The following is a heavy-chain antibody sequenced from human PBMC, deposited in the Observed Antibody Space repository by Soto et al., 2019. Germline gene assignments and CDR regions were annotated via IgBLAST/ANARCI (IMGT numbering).Heavy chain of an antibody. V-gene: IGHV4-31*03. D-gene: IGHD1-26*01. Sequence: QVQLQESGPGLVKPSQTLSLTCKVSGDSVSSGRDFWSWIRQHPGMALEWIGYISYSGTTYYTPSLRSRVSISRDTSQNQFSLRLDSVTAADTAVYYCARGRPMLGAKTFFDYWGQGTRVAVSS. CDR3: ARGRPMLGAKTFFDY. CDR1: GDSVSSGRDF. J-gene: IGHJ4*02. CDR2: ISYSGTT.